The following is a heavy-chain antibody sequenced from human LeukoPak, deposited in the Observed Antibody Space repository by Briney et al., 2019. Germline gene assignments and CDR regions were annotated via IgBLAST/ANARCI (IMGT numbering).Heavy chain of an antibody. V-gene: IGHV3-13*05. CDR2: IGTAGDP. CDR3: AREALVRGVRGAFDI. Sequence: GGSLRPSCAASGFTFSSYDMHWVRHATGKGLEWVSAIGTAGDPYYPGSVKGRFTISRENAKNSLYLQMNSLRAGDTAVYYCAREALVRGVRGAFDIWGQGTMVTVSS. D-gene: IGHD3-10*01. J-gene: IGHJ3*02. CDR1: GFTFSSYD.